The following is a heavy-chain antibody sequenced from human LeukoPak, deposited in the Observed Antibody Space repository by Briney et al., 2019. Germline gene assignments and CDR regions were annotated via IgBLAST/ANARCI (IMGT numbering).Heavy chain of an antibody. Sequence: LVKVSCKASGGTFSSYDISWVRQAPGQGLEWMGGIMPMFGKTNYVQKFQGRVTTTADKATSTAYMELSSLRSEDTAVYYCAGGRTDIVVVPATLRNYYFDYWGQGTLVTVSS. CDR3: AGGRTDIVVVPATLRNYYFDY. CDR2: IMPMFGKT. CDR1: GGTFSSYD. J-gene: IGHJ4*02. V-gene: IGHV1-69*06. D-gene: IGHD2-2*01.